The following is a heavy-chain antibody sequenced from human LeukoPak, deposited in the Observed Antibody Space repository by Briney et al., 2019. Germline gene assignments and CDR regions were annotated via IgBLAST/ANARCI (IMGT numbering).Heavy chain of an antibody. CDR1: GFTFSSNW. Sequence: GGSLRLSCAASGFTFSSNWMHWVRQAPGKGLVWVSQINSDGSSTNYADSVKGRFTISRDNAKNTLYLQMNSLTADDTAVYFCARTEYCSPSSCKYASFWGQGTMVTVSS. CDR3: ARTEYCSPSSCKYASF. J-gene: IGHJ3*01. CDR2: INSDGSST. D-gene: IGHD2-2*01. V-gene: IGHV3-74*01.